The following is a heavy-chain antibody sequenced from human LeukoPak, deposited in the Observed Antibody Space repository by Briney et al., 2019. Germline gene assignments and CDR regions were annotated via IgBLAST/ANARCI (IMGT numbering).Heavy chain of an antibody. CDR2: MNPNSGNT. D-gene: IGHD3-22*01. CDR1: GYTFSRYD. V-gene: IGHV1-8*03. Sequence: ASVKVSCKASGYTFSRYDINWVRQATGQGLEWMGWMNPNSGNTDYAQKFQGRVTITRNTSISTAYMDLSSLRSEDTAVYYCARGPHDSSGSYWSRPYYFDYWGQGTLVTVSS. J-gene: IGHJ4*02. CDR3: ARGPHDSSGSYWSRPYYFDY.